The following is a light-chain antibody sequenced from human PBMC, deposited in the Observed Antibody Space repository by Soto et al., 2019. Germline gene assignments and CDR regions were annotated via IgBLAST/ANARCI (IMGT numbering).Light chain of an antibody. J-gene: IGKJ1*01. Sequence: EIVLTQSPGTLSLSPGERATLSCRASQSLSSGYLAWYQQKPGQAPRILIYAASSRATGITDRFSGSGSGTDFSLTINRLEPEDSAVYYCQQYDTSPRTFGQGTKLDIK. CDR1: QSLSSGY. V-gene: IGKV3-20*01. CDR2: AAS. CDR3: QQYDTSPRT.